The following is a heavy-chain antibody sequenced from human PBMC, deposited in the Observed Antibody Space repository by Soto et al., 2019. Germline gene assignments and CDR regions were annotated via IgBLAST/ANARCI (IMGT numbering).Heavy chain of an antibody. CDR1: SVSNAW. CDR3: IHSTSY. Sequence: SVSNAWMNWVRQAPGKGLEWVGRIKSKTDGGITDYAAPVKGRFTISRDDSKNTLYLQMNSLKTEDTAVYYCIHSTSYWGQGTLVTVSS. V-gene: IGHV3-15*07. CDR2: IKSKTDGGIT. J-gene: IGHJ4*02. D-gene: IGHD2-2*01.